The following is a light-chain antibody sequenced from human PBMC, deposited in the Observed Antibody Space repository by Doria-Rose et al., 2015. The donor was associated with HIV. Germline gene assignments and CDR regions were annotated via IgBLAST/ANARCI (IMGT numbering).Light chain of an antibody. CDR1: SGPVTGAYY. CDR3: VLYMGSGIWM. Sequence: QTVVTQEPSSSVSLGGTVTLTCGLTSGPVTGAYYPSWHQQTPGQAPRNLIYNTYSLSSGVSDRFSGSILGNKAALTISGAQADDESDYYCVLYMGSGIWMFGGGTKLTVL. V-gene: IGLV8-61*01. J-gene: IGLJ3*02. CDR2: NTY.